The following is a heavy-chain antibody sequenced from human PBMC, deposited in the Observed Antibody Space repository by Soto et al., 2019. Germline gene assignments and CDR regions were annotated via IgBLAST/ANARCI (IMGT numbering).Heavy chain of an antibody. CDR1: GFTFDDYA. CDR2: ISWNSGTI. D-gene: IGHD3-10*01. J-gene: IGHJ4*02. CDR3: AKDTNSGGPAQFDY. Sequence: GGSLRLSCAASGFTFDDYAMHWVRQAPGKGLEWVSGISWNSGTIRYADTVKGRFTISRGNAKNSLHLQMNSLRAEDAAFYYCAKDTNSGGPAQFDYWGQGTLVTVSS. V-gene: IGHV3-9*01.